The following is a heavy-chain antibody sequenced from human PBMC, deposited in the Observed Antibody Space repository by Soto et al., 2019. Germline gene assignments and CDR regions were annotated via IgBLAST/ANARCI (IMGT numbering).Heavy chain of an antibody. J-gene: IGHJ4*02. CDR3: ARDKITGLFDY. D-gene: IGHD2-8*02. CDR2: INHSGST. CDR1: GGSFSGYY. V-gene: IGHV4-34*01. Sequence: PXXTLSLPFAVYGGSFSGYYWPWILQPPGTGLEWIGEINHSGSTNYNPSLKSRVTISVDTSKNQFSLKLTYVTAADTAVYYCARDKITGLFDYWGQGTLVTVSS.